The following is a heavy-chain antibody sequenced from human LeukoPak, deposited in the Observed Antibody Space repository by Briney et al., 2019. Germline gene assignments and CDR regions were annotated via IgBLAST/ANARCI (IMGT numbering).Heavy chain of an antibody. J-gene: IGHJ4*02. D-gene: IGHD3-9*01. V-gene: IGHV1-69*13. Sequence: SVKVSCKASGGTFSSYAISWVRQAPGQGLEWMGGIIPIFGTANYAQKFQGRVTITADESTSTAYMELSSLRSEDTAVYYCAREDDILTGEDYYFDYWGQGTLVTVSS. CDR3: AREDDILTGEDYYFDY. CDR1: GGTFSSYA. CDR2: IIPIFGTA.